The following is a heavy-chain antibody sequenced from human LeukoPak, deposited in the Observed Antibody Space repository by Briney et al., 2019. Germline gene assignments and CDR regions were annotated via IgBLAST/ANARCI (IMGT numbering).Heavy chain of an antibody. J-gene: IGHJ4*02. CDR1: GYTLTELS. Sequence: GASVKVSCKVSGYTLTELSMHWVRQAPGKGLEWMGGFDPEDGETIYAQKFQGRVTMTEDTSTDTAYMELSSLRSEDTAVYYCATRGYCSGGSCYYFDYWGQGTLVTVSS. V-gene: IGHV1-24*01. CDR3: ATRGYCSGGSCYYFDY. D-gene: IGHD2-15*01. CDR2: FDPEDGET.